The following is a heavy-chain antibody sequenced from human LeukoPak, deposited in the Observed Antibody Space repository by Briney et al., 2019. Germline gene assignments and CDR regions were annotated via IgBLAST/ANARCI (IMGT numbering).Heavy chain of an antibody. CDR3: ARDNGGGYYLFYFEY. D-gene: IGHD3-22*01. Sequence: GGSLRLSCAASGFTFSSYGMHWVRPAPGKGLEWVAIIWYDGSNKYYADSVKGRFTISRDNSKNTLYLKMNSLRAEDTAVYHCARDNGGGYYLFYFEYWGQGTLVTVSS. CDR1: GFTFSSYG. V-gene: IGHV3-33*01. J-gene: IGHJ4*02. CDR2: IWYDGSNK.